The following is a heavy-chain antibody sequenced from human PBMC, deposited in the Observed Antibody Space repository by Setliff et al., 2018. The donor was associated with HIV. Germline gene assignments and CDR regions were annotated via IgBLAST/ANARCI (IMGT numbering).Heavy chain of an antibody. J-gene: IGHJ4*02. CDR2: ISAHNNKT. D-gene: IGHD3-22*01. Sequence: SVKVSCKASGYTFVSYGISWVRQAPGQGLEWMGWISAHNNKTNYAQKVQGRVTMTTDTSTSTAYMELRSLRSGDTAVYYCARDLGRYYDSSGYYWGQGTLVTVSS. CDR1: GYTFVSYG. V-gene: IGHV1-18*01. CDR3: ARDLGRYYDSSGYY.